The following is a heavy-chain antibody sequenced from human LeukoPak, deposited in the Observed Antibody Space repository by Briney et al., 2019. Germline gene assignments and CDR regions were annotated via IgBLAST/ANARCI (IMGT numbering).Heavy chain of an antibody. J-gene: IGHJ6*02. D-gene: IGHD5-18*01. Sequence: GGSLRLSCAASGFTFSSYSMTWVRQAPGKGLEWVSYISSSSTIYYADSVKGRFTISRDNAKNSLYLQMNSLRAEDTALYYCAKDKAMAYYYGMDVWGQGTTVTVSS. CDR3: AKDKAMAYYYGMDV. CDR2: ISSSSTI. V-gene: IGHV3-48*01. CDR1: GFTFSSYS.